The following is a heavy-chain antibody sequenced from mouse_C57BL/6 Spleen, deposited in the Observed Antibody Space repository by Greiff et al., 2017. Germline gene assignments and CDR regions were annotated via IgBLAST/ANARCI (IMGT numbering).Heavy chain of an antibody. CDR1: GYTFTSYW. CDR2: IHPNSGST. CDR3: AREGCYYYGSSSYYAMDY. Sequence: QVQLQQPGAELVKPGASVKLSCKASGYTFTSYWMHWVKQRPGQGLEWIGMIHPNSGSTNYNEKFKSKATLTVDKSSSTAYMQLSSLTSEDSAVYYCAREGCYYYGSSSYYAMDYWGQGTSVTVSS. D-gene: IGHD1-1*01. V-gene: IGHV1-64*01. J-gene: IGHJ4*01.